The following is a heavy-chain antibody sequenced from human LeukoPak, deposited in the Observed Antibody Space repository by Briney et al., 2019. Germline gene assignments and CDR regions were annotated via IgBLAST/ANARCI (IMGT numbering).Heavy chain of an antibody. Sequence: SVKVSCKASGGTFSSYAISWVRQAPGQGLEWMGGIIPIFGTANYAQKFQGRVTITADESTNTAYMELSSLRSEDTAVYYCARADSSWYYQIRGTLDYWGQGTLVTVSS. V-gene: IGHV1-69*13. D-gene: IGHD6-13*01. CDR3: ARADSSWYYQIRGTLDY. CDR2: IIPIFGTA. J-gene: IGHJ4*02. CDR1: GGTFSSYA.